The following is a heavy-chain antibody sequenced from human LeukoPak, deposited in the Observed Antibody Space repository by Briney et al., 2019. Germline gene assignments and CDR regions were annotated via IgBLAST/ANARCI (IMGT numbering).Heavy chain of an antibody. CDR2: IYYDGSNQ. J-gene: IGHJ4*02. Sequence: PGRSLRLSCATSGFTFRNYGMHWVRQAPGKGLEWVAIIYYDGSNQYYVGSVKGRFTISRDNSKNTLYLQLNSLRAEDTAMYYCARDRGQSYFDYWGQGTLVTVSP. CDR1: GFTFRNYG. CDR3: ARDRGQSYFDY. D-gene: IGHD3-10*01. V-gene: IGHV3-33*01.